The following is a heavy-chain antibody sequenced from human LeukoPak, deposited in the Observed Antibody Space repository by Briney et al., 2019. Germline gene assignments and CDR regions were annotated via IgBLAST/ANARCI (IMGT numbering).Heavy chain of an antibody. CDR2: ISGSGGST. Sequence: PGGSLRLSCEASGFAFSFFAMSWVRQAPGKGLEWVSAISGSGGSTYYADSVKGRFTISRDNSKNTLYLQMNSLRAEDTAVYYCATEGGRYIAAAGSGYFDYWGQGTLVTVSS. J-gene: IGHJ4*02. CDR1: GFAFSFFA. CDR3: ATEGGRYIAAAGSGYFDY. D-gene: IGHD6-13*01. V-gene: IGHV3-23*01.